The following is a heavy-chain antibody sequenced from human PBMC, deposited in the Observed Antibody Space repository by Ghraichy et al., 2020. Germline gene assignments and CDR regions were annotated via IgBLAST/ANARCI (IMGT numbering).Heavy chain of an antibody. CDR3: AKDLPHIMMVTPMGFDI. CDR2: ISGSGVGT. J-gene: IGHJ3*02. V-gene: IGHV3-23*01. CDR1: GFNFSSYA. Sequence: GGSLRLSCAASGFNFSSYAMSWVRQAPGKGLEWVSAISGSGVGTNYADSVKGRFAISRDNSKNTLYLQMSSLRVEDTAVYYCAKDLPHIMMVTPMGFDIWGQGAMVTVSS. D-gene: IGHD2-21*02.